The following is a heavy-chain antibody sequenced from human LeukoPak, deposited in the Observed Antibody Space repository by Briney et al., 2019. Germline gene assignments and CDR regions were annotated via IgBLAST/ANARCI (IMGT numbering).Heavy chain of an antibody. CDR3: ASYYYDSSGYYGYYFDY. J-gene: IGHJ4*02. CDR2: IYYSGST. V-gene: IGHV4-59*01. CDR1: GGSISSYY. Sequence: PSETLSLTCTVSGGSISSYYWSWIRQPPGKGLEWIGYIYYSGSTNYNPSLKSRVTISVDTSKNQFSLKLSSVTAADTAVYYCASYYYDSSGYYGYYFDYWGQGTLVTVSS. D-gene: IGHD3-22*01.